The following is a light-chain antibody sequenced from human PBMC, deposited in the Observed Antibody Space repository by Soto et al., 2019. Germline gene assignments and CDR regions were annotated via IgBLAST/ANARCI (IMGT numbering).Light chain of an antibody. Sequence: QAVVTQEPSLTVSPGGTVTLTCASSTGAVSSGFYPSWFQQKPGQPPRTLIYSTSNKYSWTPARFSGSLLGGKAALTLSGVLPEDEAEYYGLLYSGDSDSRLMFGGGTKLTVL. V-gene: IGLV7-43*01. CDR2: STS. CDR3: LLYSGDSDSRLM. J-gene: IGLJ3*02. CDR1: TGAVSSGFY.